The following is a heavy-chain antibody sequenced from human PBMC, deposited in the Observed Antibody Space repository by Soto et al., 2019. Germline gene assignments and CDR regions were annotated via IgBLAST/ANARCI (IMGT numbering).Heavy chain of an antibody. J-gene: IGHJ4*02. CDR3: ARGHNGAANSWELVDY. D-gene: IGHD2-15*01. CDR1: GYTFTTYD. Sequence: QVQLEQSGAEVKKPGASVKVSCKASGYTFTTYDMAWVRQATGQGLEWMGWRNTNSGNTGYAQKFRGRVIMTRNTSITTVYMELSSLRSDDTAVYYCARGHNGAANSWELVDYWGQGTLFTVSA. CDR2: RNTNSGNT. V-gene: IGHV1-8*01.